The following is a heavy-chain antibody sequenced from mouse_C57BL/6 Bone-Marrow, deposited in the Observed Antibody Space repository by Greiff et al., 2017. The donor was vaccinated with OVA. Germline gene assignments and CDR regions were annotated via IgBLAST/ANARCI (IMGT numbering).Heavy chain of an antibody. D-gene: IGHD1-1*01. J-gene: IGHJ4*01. CDR3: TTGERGRSVYAKDY. CDR1: GFNITDDY. Sequence: VQLQQSGAELVRPGASVKLSCTASGFNITDDYMHWVKQRPEQGLEWIGWIDPENGDTEYASKFQGKATITADTSSNTAYLQLSSLTYKGTAVYDFTTGERGRSVYAKDYWGPGTSVT. CDR2: IDPENGDT. V-gene: IGHV14-4*01.